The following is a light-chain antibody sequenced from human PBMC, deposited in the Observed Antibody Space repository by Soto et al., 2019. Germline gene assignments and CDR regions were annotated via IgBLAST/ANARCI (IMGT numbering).Light chain of an antibody. Sequence: IVLTQSPGTLSLSPGERVTLSCRASQSVSSSYLGWYQQKPGQPPRLLIYGASTRATGIPDRFSGSGSGTDFTLTISRLEPEDFAVYYCQRYGGSPPYAFGQGNKLEVK. J-gene: IGKJ2*01. CDR2: GAS. CDR1: QSVSSSY. CDR3: QRYGGSPPYA. V-gene: IGKV3-20*01.